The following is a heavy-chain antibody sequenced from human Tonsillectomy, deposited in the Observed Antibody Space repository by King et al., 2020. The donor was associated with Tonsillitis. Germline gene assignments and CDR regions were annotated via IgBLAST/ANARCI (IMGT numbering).Heavy chain of an antibody. J-gene: IGHJ4*02. Sequence: VQLVESGGGLVQPGGSLRLSCAASGFTYSSYAMSWVRQAPGKGLEWVSDISGSGGSTYYADSVKGRFTISRDNSKNTLYLQMNSLRAEDTAVYYCARDAAGSSAPFDFWGQGTLVTVSS. CDR1: GFTYSSYA. CDR3: ARDAAGSSAPFDF. V-gene: IGHV3-23*04. D-gene: IGHD2-2*01. CDR2: ISGSGGST.